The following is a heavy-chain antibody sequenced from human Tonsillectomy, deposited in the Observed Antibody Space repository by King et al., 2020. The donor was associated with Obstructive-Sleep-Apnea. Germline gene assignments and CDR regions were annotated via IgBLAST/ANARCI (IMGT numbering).Heavy chain of an antibody. CDR3: ARAGWRRIRYFDL. Sequence: QLQESGPGLVKPSETLSLTCTVSGGSISSYYWSWIRQPPGKGLEWIGYIYYSGSTNYNPSLKSRVTISVDTSKNQFSLKLSSVTAADTAVYYWARAGWRRIRYFDLWGRGTLVTVSS. D-gene: IGHD2-15*01. V-gene: IGHV4-59*08. CDR1: GGSISSYY. CDR2: IYYSGST. J-gene: IGHJ2*01.